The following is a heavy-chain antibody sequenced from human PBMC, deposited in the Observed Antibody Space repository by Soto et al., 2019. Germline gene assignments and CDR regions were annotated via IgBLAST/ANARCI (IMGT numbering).Heavy chain of an antibody. V-gene: IGHV1-2*04. CDR1: GDTFNDYY. J-gene: IGHJ6*03. Sequence: QVQLVQSGAEVKRPGASVTVSCRSSGDTFNDYYIHWVRQAPGQGLEWMGWINPNGGVTKYAQKFQGWVSMTRDPSIRTVYTQVRTLRSDDTAVYYWARESGGATATLDYYYFYVDVWGTGTTVTVSS. CDR3: ARESGGATATLDYYYFYVDV. D-gene: IGHD5-12*01. CDR2: INPNGGVT.